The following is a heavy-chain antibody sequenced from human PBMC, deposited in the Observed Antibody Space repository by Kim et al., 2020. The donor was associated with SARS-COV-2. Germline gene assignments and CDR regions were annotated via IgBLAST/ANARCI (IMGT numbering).Heavy chain of an antibody. J-gene: IGHJ4*02. CDR3: AREPHPTWFGELLLRGYFDY. CDR2: TYYRSKWYN. V-gene: IGHV6-1*01. D-gene: IGHD3-10*01. Sequence: SETLSLTCAISGDSVSSNSAAWNWIRQSPSRGLEWLGRTYYRSKWYNDYAVSVKSRITINPDTSKNQFSLQLNSVTPEDTAVYYCAREPHPTWFGELLLRGYFDYWGQGTLVTVSS. CDR1: GDSVSSNSAA.